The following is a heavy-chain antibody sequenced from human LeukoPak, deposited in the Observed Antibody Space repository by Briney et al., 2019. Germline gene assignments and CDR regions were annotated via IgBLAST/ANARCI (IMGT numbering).Heavy chain of an antibody. Sequence: GGSLRLSCAASGFTFSSYGMHWVRQAPGKGLEWVAVIWYDGSNKYYADSVKGRFTISRDNSKNTLYLQMNSLRAEDTAVYYCAKDLVGYYDSSGLIDYWGQGTLVTVSS. CDR3: AKDLVGYYDSSGLIDY. V-gene: IGHV3-33*06. D-gene: IGHD3-22*01. CDR1: GFTFSSYG. J-gene: IGHJ4*02. CDR2: IWYDGSNK.